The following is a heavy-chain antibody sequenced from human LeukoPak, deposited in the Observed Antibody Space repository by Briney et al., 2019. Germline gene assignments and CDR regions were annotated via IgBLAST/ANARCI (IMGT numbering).Heavy chain of an antibody. V-gene: IGHV1-18*01. J-gene: IGHJ3*02. CDR2: ISAYNGNT. D-gene: IGHD6-13*01. CDR3: ARDMMGSIAAAGRHAFDI. CDR1: GYTFTSYG. Sequence: ASVKVSCKASGYTFTSYGISWVRQAPGQGLEWMGWISAYNGNTNYAQKLQGRVTMTTDTSTSTAYVELRSLRSDDTAVYYCARDMMGSIAAAGRHAFDIWGQGTMVTVSS.